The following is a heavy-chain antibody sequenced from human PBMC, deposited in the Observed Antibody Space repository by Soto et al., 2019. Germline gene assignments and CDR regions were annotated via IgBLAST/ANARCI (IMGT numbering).Heavy chain of an antibody. V-gene: IGHV3-23*01. J-gene: IGHJ4*02. CDR2: TTVSGGET. D-gene: IGHD1-26*01. CDR1: GFTFNNYG. CDR3: GKGGTGAVGDH. Sequence: EVQLLESGGGLVQPGGSLRLSCVASGFTFNNYGMTWVRQAPGKGLEWVSGTTVSGGETYYAASVRGRFTISRDNSKSTLLLQMNSLRAEDTAVYYCGKGGTGAVGDHWGQGTLVTVSS.